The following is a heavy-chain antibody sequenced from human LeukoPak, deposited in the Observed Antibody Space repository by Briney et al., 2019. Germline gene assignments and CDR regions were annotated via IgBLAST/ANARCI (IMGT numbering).Heavy chain of an antibody. CDR1: GYTFTSYD. CDR2: MNPNSGNI. V-gene: IGHV1-8*03. CDR3: ARGPGCISTTCPYYFDY. J-gene: IGHJ4*02. Sequence: ASVKVSCKASGYTFTSYDINWVRQATGQGLEWMGWMNPNSGNIGYAQKFQGRVTITRNTSISTAYMGLSSLRSEDTAVYYCARGPGCISTTCPYYFDYWGQGTLVTVSS. D-gene: IGHD2-2*01.